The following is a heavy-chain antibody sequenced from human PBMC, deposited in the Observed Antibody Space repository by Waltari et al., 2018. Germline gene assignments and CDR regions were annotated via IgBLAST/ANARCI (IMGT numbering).Heavy chain of an antibody. J-gene: IGHJ4*02. CDR2: IKEDGGRK. D-gene: IGHD2-15*01. Sequence: EVQLVESGGGLVQPGGSLRLSCAASGFTLSHYWMGWVRQAPGKGLEWVAGIKEDGGRKDYVDSVNGRFTISRDNAKSTLYLQMNSLRAEDTAVFYCVRNRGWQQFDFWGQGTLVTVSS. V-gene: IGHV3-7*01. CDR3: VRNRGWQQFDF. CDR1: GFTLSHYW.